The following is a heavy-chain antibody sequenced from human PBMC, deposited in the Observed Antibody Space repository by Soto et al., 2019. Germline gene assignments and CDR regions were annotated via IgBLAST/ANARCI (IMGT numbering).Heavy chain of an antibody. CDR3: ARIPSP. CDR2: IYHSGST. CDR1: GGSISSGGYS. Sequence: HLKLQESGSGLVKPSQTLSLTCAVSGGSISSGGYSWSWIRQPPGKGLECIGYIYHSGSTYYNPSLKSRVTISVDRSKNQFSLKLSSVTAADTAVYYCARIPSPWGQGTLVTVSS. J-gene: IGHJ5*02. V-gene: IGHV4-30-2*01. D-gene: IGHD2-21*01.